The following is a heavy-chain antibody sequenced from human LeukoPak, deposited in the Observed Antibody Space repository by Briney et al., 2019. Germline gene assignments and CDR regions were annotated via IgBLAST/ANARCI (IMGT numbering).Heavy chain of an antibody. V-gene: IGHV1-8*01. D-gene: IGHD3-9*01. CDR1: GYTFTSYD. Sequence: ASVKVSCKASGYTFTSYDINWVRQATGRGLEWMGWMNPNSGNTGYAQKFQGRVTMTRNTSISTAYMELSSLRSEDTAVYYCAIWGLIDPYFDRLVSLRYYYYMDVWGKGTTVTISS. J-gene: IGHJ6*03. CDR2: MNPNSGNT. CDR3: AIWGLIDPYFDRLVSLRYYYYMDV.